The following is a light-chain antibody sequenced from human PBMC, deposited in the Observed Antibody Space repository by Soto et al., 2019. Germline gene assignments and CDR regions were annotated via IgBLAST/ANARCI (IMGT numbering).Light chain of an antibody. CDR2: EVT. CDR3: CSYASSSTYV. J-gene: IGLJ1*01. Sequence: QSVLTQPASVSGSPGQSITISCTGTSSDVGSYNLVSWYQQHPGKAPKLMIYEVTKRPSGVSDRFSGSKSGNTASLTISGVQAEDEADYYCCSYASSSTYVFGTGTKVTVL. CDR1: SSDVGSYNL. V-gene: IGLV2-23*02.